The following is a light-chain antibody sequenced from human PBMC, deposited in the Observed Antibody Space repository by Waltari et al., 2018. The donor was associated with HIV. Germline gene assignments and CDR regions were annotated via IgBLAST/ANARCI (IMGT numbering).Light chain of an antibody. CDR3: QQRSNWPPRGGFT. CDR2: DAS. CDR1: QSVSTY. J-gene: IGKJ3*01. V-gene: IGKV3-11*01. Sequence: EIVLTQSPATLSLSPGERATLSCRASQSVSTYLAWYQQKPGQAPRLLIYDASNRATGIPARFSGSVSETDFTLLISSLEPEDFAVYYCQQRSNWPPRGGFTFGPGTKVDIK.